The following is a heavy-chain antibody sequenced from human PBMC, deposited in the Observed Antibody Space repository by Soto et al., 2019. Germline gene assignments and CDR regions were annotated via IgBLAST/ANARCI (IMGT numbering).Heavy chain of an antibody. V-gene: IGHV3-7*01. CDR2: IKQDGSEK. CDR3: ARDDYGDYVDPTYEDYYYYYYMDV. J-gene: IGHJ6*03. D-gene: IGHD4-17*01. CDR1: GFTFSSYW. Sequence: EVQLVESGGGLVQPGGSLRLSCAASGFTFSSYWMSWVRQAPGKGLEWVANIKQDGSEKYYVDSVKGRFTISRDNAKNSLYLQMNSLRAEDTAVYYCARDDYGDYVDPTYEDYYYYYYMDVWGKGTTVTVSS.